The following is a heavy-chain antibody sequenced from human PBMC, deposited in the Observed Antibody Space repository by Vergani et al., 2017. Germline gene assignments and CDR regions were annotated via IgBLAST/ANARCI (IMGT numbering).Heavy chain of an antibody. CDR2: ISGSGCST. D-gene: IGHD3-10*01. J-gene: IGHJ6*03. Sequence: EVQLLESGGGLVQPGGSLRLSCAASGFTFSSYAMSWVRQAPGKGLEWVSAISGSGCSTYYADSVKGRFTISRDNSKTTLYLQMNSLRAEDTAVYYCAKDLDYGSRSYYDKYYYYYMDVWGKGTTVTVSS. CDR1: GFTFSSYA. CDR3: AKDLDYGSRSYYDKYYYYYMDV. V-gene: IGHV3-23*01.